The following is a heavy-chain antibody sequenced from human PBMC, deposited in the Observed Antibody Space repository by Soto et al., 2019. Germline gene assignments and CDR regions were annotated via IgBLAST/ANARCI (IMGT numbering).Heavy chain of an antibody. V-gene: IGHV4-59*01. Sequence: QVQLQESGPGLVKPSETLSLTWTVSGGCISSYYWSWIRQPPGKGLEWIVFIYYSGSTNYNPSLKSRVTISVDTSKNQFSLKLSSVTAADTAVYYCARRWGDAFDFWGQGTMVTVSS. CDR1: GGCISSYY. D-gene: IGHD1-26*01. CDR3: ARRWGDAFDF. J-gene: IGHJ3*01. CDR2: IYYSGST.